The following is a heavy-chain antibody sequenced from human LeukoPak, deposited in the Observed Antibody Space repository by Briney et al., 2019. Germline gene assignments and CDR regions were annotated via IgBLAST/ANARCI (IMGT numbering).Heavy chain of an antibody. CDR2: IYYSGST. D-gene: IGHD4-17*01. Sequence: SETLSLTCTVSGGSISSYYWSWIRQPPGKGLEWIGYIYYSGSTNYNPSLKSRVTISVDTSKNQFSLKLSSVTAADTAVYYCARAIAVTTISGAAVDAFDIWGQGTMVTVSS. V-gene: IGHV4-59*01. CDR1: GGSISSYY. J-gene: IGHJ3*02. CDR3: ARAIAVTTISGAAVDAFDI.